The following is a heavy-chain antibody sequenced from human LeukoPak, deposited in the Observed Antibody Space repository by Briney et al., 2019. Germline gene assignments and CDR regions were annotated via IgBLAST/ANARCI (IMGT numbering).Heavy chain of an antibody. D-gene: IGHD3-3*01. CDR3: ARELRFLIDY. CDR2: IRFDGSNK. V-gene: IGHV3-30*02. CDR1: GFTFSDYG. J-gene: IGHJ4*02. Sequence: PGGSLRLSCAASGFTFSDYGMHWVRQAPGKGLEWVAFIRFDGSNKDYVDSVKGRFTISRDNAKNSLYLQMNSLRAEDTAVYYCARELRFLIDYWGQGTLVTVSS.